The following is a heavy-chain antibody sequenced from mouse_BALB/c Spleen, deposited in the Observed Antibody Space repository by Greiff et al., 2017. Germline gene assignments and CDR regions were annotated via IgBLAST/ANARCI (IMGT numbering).Heavy chain of an antibody. Sequence: QVQLQQPGAELVKPGASVKLSCKASGYTFTSYYMYWVKQRPGQGLEWIGGINPSTGGTNFNEKFKSKATLTVDKSSSTAYMQLSSLTSEDSAVYYCTRPVAYYYAMDYWGQGTSVTVSS. J-gene: IGHJ4*01. CDR2: INPSTGGT. D-gene: IGHD1-1*01. V-gene: IGHV1S81*02. CDR1: GYTFTSYY. CDR3: TRPVAYYYAMDY.